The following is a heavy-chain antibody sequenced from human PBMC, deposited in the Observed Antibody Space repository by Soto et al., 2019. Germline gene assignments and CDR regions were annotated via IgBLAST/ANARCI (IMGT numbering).Heavy chain of an antibody. CDR3: ARVGYDFCSGSAVGLSYGMHG. CDR2: IIPIFGTA. J-gene: IGHJ6*02. D-gene: IGHD3-3*01. V-gene: IGHV1-69*13. CDR1: GGTFSSYA. Sequence: SVKVSCKASGGTFSSYAISWVLQAPGQGLEWMGGIIPIFGTANYAQKFQGRVTITADESTSTAYMELSSLRSEDTAVYYCARVGYDFCSGSAVGLSYGMHGSGQRPKVTVSS.